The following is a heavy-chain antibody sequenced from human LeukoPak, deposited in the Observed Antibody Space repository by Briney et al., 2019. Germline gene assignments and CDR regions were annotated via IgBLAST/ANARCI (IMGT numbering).Heavy chain of an antibody. CDR3: ARDLPLNGIAARQGFDY. D-gene: IGHD6-6*01. V-gene: IGHV1-2*02. CDR2: INPNSGGT. Sequence: GASVKASCKASGYTFTGYYMHWVRQAPGQGLEWMGWINPNSGGTNYAQKFQGRVTMTRDTSISTAYMELSRLRSDDTAVYYCARDLPLNGIAARQGFDYWGQGTLVTVSS. J-gene: IGHJ4*02. CDR1: GYTFTGYY.